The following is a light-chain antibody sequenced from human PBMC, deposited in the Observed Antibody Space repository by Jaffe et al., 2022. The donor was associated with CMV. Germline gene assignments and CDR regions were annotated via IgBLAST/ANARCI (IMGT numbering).Light chain of an antibody. CDR3: QVWDSTTVV. CDR1: NIGSKN. CDR2: WDS. V-gene: IGLV3-9*01. Sequence: SYELTQPLSVSVALGQTARITCGGNNIGSKNVHWYQQRPGQAPVLVIYWDSNRPSGIPERLSGSNSGNTATLTISRTQAGDEADYYCQVWDSTTVVFGGGTKLTVL. J-gene: IGLJ2*01.